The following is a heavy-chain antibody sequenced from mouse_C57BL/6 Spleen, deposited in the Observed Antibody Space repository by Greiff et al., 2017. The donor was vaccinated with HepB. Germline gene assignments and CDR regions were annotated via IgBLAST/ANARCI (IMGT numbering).Heavy chain of an antibody. J-gene: IGHJ4*01. V-gene: IGHV5-4*01. Sequence: EVKLMESGGGLVKPGGSLKLSCAASGFTFSSYAMSWVRQTPEKRLEWVATISDGGSYTYYPDNVKGRFTISRDNAKNNLYLQMSHLKSEDTAMYYCARELGRRNAMDYWGQGTSVTVSS. CDR1: GFTFSSYA. CDR2: ISDGGSYT. D-gene: IGHD4-1*01. CDR3: ARELGRRNAMDY.